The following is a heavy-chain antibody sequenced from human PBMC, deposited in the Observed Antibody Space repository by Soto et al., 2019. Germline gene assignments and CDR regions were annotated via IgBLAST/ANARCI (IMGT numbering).Heavy chain of an antibody. CDR3: ARGGGFTYGTNDAFDI. D-gene: IGHD5-18*01. V-gene: IGHV3-30*03. CDR2: ISDDGSNK. Sequence: WWSRTLSCAASGFTFKTYGMHWFRQSPGKGLEWVAVISDDGSNKYNIASVEGRFTISRDNSKNTLYLQMNSLRNEDTAVYYCARGGGFTYGTNDAFDIWGQGTMVTVSS. CDR1: GFTFKTYG. J-gene: IGHJ3*02.